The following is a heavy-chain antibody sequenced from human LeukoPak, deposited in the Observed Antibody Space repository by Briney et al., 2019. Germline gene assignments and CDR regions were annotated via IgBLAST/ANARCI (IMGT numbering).Heavy chain of an antibody. CDR1: GFTFSSYS. J-gene: IGHJ4*02. CDR2: ISSSSSYI. Sequence: GGSLRLSCAASGFTFSSYSMNWVRQAPGKGLEWVSSISSSSSYIYYADSVKGRFTISRDNAKNSLYLQMNSLRAEDTAVYYCARETRSYSGSYYNDYWGQGTLVTVPS. V-gene: IGHV3-21*01. CDR3: ARETRSYSGSYYNDY. D-gene: IGHD1-26*01.